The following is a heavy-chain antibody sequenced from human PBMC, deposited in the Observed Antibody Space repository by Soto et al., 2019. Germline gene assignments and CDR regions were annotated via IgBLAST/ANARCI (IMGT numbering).Heavy chain of an antibody. V-gene: IGHV1-24*01. Sequence: ASVKVSCKVSGYTLTELSMHWVRQAPGKGLEWMGGFDPEDGETIYAQKFQGRVTMTEDTSTDTAYMELSSLRSEDTAVYYCATAHTYYDILTGQDWFDPWGQGTLVTVSS. D-gene: IGHD3-9*01. CDR3: ATAHTYYDILTGQDWFDP. CDR1: GYTLTELS. J-gene: IGHJ5*02. CDR2: FDPEDGET.